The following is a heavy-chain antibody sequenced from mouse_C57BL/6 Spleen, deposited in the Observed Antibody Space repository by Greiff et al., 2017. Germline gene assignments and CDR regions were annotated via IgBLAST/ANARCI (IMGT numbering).Heavy chain of an antibody. V-gene: IGHV1-52*01. CDR3: ARHRYFDY. Sequence: QVQLQQPGAELVRPGSSVKLSCKASGYTFTSYWMHWVKQRPIKGLEWIGNIDPSDSETHYNQKFKDKATLTVDKSSSTAYMQLSSLTSEYSAVYYCARHRYFDYWGQGTTLTVSS. J-gene: IGHJ2*01. CDR2: IDPSDSET. CDR1: GYTFTSYW. D-gene: IGHD3-1*01.